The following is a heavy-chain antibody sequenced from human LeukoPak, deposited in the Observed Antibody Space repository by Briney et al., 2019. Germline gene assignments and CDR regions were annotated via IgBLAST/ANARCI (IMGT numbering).Heavy chain of an antibody. V-gene: IGHV4-34*01. CDR2: INHSGST. Sequence: SETLSLTCAVYGGSFSGYYWSWIRQPPGKGLEWIGEINHSGSTNYNPSLKSRVTISVDTSKNQFSLKLSSVTAADTAVYYCARVQPLWSGNWFDPWDQGTLVTVSS. CDR1: GGSFSGYY. J-gene: IGHJ5*02. CDR3: ARVQPLWSGNWFDP. D-gene: IGHD5-18*01.